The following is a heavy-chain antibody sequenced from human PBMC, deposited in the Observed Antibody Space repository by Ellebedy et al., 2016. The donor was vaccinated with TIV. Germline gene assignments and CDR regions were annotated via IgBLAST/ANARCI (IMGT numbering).Heavy chain of an antibody. J-gene: IGHJ4*02. D-gene: IGHD1-26*01. CDR3: ASELVGTTDFDY. CDR1: GLSVSSNY. CDR2: ISYDANNK. V-gene: IGHV3-30*03. Sequence: PGGSLRLSCAASGLSVSSNYMHWVRQAPGKGLEWVALISYDANNKYYADSVKGRFTISRDNSKNTVDLQMNSLRADDTAVYYCASELVGTTDFDYWGQGTLVTVSS.